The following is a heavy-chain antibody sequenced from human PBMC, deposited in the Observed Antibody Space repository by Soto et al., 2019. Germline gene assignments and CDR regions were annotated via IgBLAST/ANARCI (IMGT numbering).Heavy chain of an antibody. CDR3: ARDNGYSYGYTLDH. D-gene: IGHD5-18*01. CDR1: GGSISSYY. J-gene: IGHJ4*02. V-gene: IGHV4-59*01. Sequence: SETLSLTCTVSGGSISSYYWSWIRQPPGKGLEWIGYIYYSGSTNYNPSLKSRVTISVDTPKNQFSLKLSSVTAADTAVYYCARDNGYSYGYTLDHWGQGTLVTVSS. CDR2: IYYSGST.